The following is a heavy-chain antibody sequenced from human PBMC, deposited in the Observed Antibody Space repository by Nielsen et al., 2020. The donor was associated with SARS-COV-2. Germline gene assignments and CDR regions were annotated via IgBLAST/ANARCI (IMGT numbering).Heavy chain of an antibody. CDR3: TRDSNGMDV. V-gene: IGHV3-30*02. J-gene: IGHJ6*02. CDR2: IRYDGSTE. CDR1: EFTFSSYG. Sequence: EGSLRLSCAASEFTFSSYGMHWVRQAPGKGLEWVAFIRYDGSTEYYADSVKGRFTISRDNSKNTLYLQMNSLRAEDTALYYCTRDSNGMDVWGRGTTVTVSS.